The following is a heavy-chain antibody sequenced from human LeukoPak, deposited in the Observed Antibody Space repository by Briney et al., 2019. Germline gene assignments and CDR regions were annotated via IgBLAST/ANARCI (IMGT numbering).Heavy chain of an antibody. V-gene: IGHV1-2*02. CDR3: ARVRGSPFDSKQLMVSYYSDY. Sequence: GASVKVSCKASGYTFTGYYVHWVRQAPGQGLEWMGWINPNSGGTNYAQKFQGRVTMTRDTSISTAYMELSRLRSDDTAVYYCARVRGSPFDSKQLMVSYYSDYWGQGTLVTVSS. D-gene: IGHD2-8*01. CDR1: GYTFTGYY. J-gene: IGHJ4*02. CDR2: INPNSGGT.